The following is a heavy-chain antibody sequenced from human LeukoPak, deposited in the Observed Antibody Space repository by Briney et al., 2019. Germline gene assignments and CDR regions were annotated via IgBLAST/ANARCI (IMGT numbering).Heavy chain of an antibody. Sequence: PSETLSLTCAVYGGSFSGYYWSWIRQPPGKGLEWIGEINHSGSTNYNPSLKGRVTISVDTSKNQFSLRLSSVTAADTAVYYCSIAARGVDYWGRGTLVTVSS. J-gene: IGHJ4*02. CDR2: INHSGST. V-gene: IGHV4-34*01. CDR3: SIAARGVDY. D-gene: IGHD6-6*01. CDR1: GGSFSGYY.